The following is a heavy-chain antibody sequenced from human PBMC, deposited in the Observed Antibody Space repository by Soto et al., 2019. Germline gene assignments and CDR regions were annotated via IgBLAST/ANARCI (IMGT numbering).Heavy chain of an antibody. CDR1: GIALDATDVG. J-gene: IGHJ6*03. CDR3: AHTMTRFRTRMDL. Sequence: QITLKESGPTLVKPTETLTLTCSFSGIALDATDVGVAWIRQPPGKALEWLALLYWDDDKRFNDAQKSRLTVTKDPSKNQVILTMTNMDTVDTGTYYCAHTMTRFRTRMDLGGSGTTVIVS. D-gene: IGHD3-22*01. V-gene: IGHV2-5*02. CDR2: LYWDDDK.